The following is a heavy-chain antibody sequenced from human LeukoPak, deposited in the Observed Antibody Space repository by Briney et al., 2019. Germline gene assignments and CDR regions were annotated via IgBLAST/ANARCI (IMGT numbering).Heavy chain of an antibody. V-gene: IGHV4-61*02. D-gene: IGHD3-10*01. J-gene: IGHJ5*02. CDR2: IYPSGET. Sequence: SETLSPTCTVSGGSLNSGSYYWSWIRQSAGKGLEWIGRIYPSGETNYNPTFKHRLTISVDTSNNQFSLTLSSVTAADTAVYYCAREGSSTWFVPNSWFDPWGQGTLVTVSS. CDR1: GGSLNSGSYY. CDR3: AREGSSTWFVPNSWFDP.